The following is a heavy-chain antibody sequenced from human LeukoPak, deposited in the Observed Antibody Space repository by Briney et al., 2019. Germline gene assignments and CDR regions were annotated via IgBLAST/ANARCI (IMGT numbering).Heavy chain of an antibody. D-gene: IGHD6-13*01. CDR2: INPNSGGT. J-gene: IGHJ4*02. Sequence: ASVKVSCKAPGYTFTGYYMHWVRQAPGQGLEWMGRINPNSGGTNYAQKFQGRVTMTRDTSISTAYMELSRLRSDDTAVYYCARGGIAAAGTDYWGQGTLVTVSS. CDR3: ARGGIAAAGTDY. CDR1: GYTFTGYY. V-gene: IGHV1-2*06.